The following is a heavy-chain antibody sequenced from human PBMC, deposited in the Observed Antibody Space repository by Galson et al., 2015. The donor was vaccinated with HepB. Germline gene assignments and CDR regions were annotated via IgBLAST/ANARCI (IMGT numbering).Heavy chain of an antibody. CDR2: IIPIFGTA. Sequence: SVKVSCKASGGTFSSYAISWVRQAPGQGLEWMGGIIPIFGTANYAQKFQGRVTITADESTSTAYMELSSLRSEDTAVYYCASHSSSWYEDFDYWGQGTLVTVSS. D-gene: IGHD6-13*01. J-gene: IGHJ4*02. V-gene: IGHV1-69*13. CDR1: GGTFSSYA. CDR3: ASHSSSWYEDFDY.